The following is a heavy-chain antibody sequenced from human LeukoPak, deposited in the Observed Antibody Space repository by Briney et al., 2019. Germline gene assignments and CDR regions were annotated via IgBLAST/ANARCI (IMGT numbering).Heavy chain of an antibody. J-gene: IGHJ5*02. CDR3: AREGYGDNVGNWFDP. Sequence: ASVKVSCKASGYTFTSYGISWVRQAPGQGLEWMGWTSAYNGNTNYAQKLQGRVTMTTDTSTSTAYMELRSLRSDDTAVYYCAREGYGDNVGNWFDPWGQGTLVTVSS. D-gene: IGHD4-17*01. V-gene: IGHV1-18*01. CDR2: TSAYNGNT. CDR1: GYTFTSYG.